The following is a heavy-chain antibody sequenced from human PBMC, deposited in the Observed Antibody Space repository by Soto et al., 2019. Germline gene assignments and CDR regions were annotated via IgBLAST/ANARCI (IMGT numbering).Heavy chain of an antibody. CDR2: ISYDGHIK. Sequence: GGSLRLSCAGSGFTFRDHGMHWVRQAPGKGLEWVALISYDGHIKYYTDSVKGRFTISRDNSKNTMYLQMDSLGAEDTAVYYCAKQRFPYYSNSLLRHFDNWGQGTLVTVP. CDR3: AKQRFPYYSNSLLRHFDN. D-gene: IGHD6-6*01. CDR1: GFTFRDHG. V-gene: IGHV3-30*18. J-gene: IGHJ4*02.